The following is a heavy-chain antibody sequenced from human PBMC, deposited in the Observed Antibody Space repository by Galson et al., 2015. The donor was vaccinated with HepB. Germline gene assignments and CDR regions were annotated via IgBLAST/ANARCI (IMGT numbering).Heavy chain of an antibody. CDR3: ARAPFAILGELLFLTWFDP. J-gene: IGHJ5*02. CDR2: INTNTGNP. V-gene: IGHV7-4-1*02. D-gene: IGHD3-10*01. CDR1: GYTFTSYA. Sequence: SVKVSCKASGYTFTSYAMNWVRQAPGQGLEWMGWINTNTGNPTYAQGFTGRFVFSLDTSVSTAYLQISSLKAEDTAVYYCARAPFAILGELLFLTWFDPWGQGTLVTVSS.